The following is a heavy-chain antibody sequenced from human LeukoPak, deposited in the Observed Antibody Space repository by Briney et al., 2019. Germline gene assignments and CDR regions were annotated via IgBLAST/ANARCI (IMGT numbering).Heavy chain of an antibody. CDR1: GGSISSGGYY. CDR3: ARVVGFYDSSGYYYVDYYYYYMDV. V-gene: IGHV4-30-2*05. D-gene: IGHD3-22*01. Sequence: SETLSLTCTVSGGSISSGGYYWSWIRQPPGKGLEWIGYIYHSGSTYYNPSLKSRVTISVDTSKNQFSLKLSSVTAADTAVYYCARVVGFYDSSGYYYVDYYYYYMDVWGKGTTVTVSS. J-gene: IGHJ6*03. CDR2: IYHSGST.